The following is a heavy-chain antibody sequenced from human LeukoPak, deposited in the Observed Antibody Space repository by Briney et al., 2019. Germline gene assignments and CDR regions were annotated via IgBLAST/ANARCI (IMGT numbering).Heavy chain of an antibody. J-gene: IGHJ3*02. Sequence: PGGSLRLSCAASGFTFSSYGMHWVRQAPGKGLEWVAVIWYDGSNKYYADSVKGRFTISRDNSKNTLYLQMNSLRAEDTAVYYCARDSVSGYDFWSAFAFDTWGQGTMVNVSS. V-gene: IGHV3-33*01. CDR1: GFTFSSYG. D-gene: IGHD3-3*01. CDR2: IWYDGSNK. CDR3: ARDSVSGYDFWSAFAFDT.